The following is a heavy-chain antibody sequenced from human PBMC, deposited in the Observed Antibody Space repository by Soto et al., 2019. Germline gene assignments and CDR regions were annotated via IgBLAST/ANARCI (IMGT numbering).Heavy chain of an antibody. V-gene: IGHV5-51*01. Sequence: GESLKISCKGSGDSFSNYWIAWVRQMPGKGLEWMGIIYPGDSDTRYSPSFQGQVTISADTSINTVYLQWSSLKASDTAMYYCARMPLLRTTNYYYYGMDVWGQGTTVTVSS. D-gene: IGHD1-7*01. CDR1: GDSFSNYW. J-gene: IGHJ6*02. CDR3: ARMPLLRTTNYYYYGMDV. CDR2: IYPGDSDT.